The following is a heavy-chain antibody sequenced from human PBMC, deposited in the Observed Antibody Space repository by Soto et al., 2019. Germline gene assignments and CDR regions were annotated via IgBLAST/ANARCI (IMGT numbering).Heavy chain of an antibody. V-gene: IGHV4-39*01. D-gene: IGHD3-10*01. Sequence: PSEIVSLTCTVSGASITNAAYYWGWIRQPPGKGLECIGIIYYSGNTYYSPSLKSRVTMSVDTSKNQFSLKLSSVSAADTSMYYCARVWGGAFDFWGQGTMVT. J-gene: IGHJ3*01. CDR1: GASITNAAYY. CDR2: IYYSGNT. CDR3: ARVWGGAFDF.